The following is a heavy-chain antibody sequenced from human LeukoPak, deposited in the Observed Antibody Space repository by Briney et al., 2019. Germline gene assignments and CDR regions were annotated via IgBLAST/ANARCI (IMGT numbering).Heavy chain of an antibody. D-gene: IGHD1-26*01. V-gene: IGHV3-21*01. CDR1: GFTFSSYS. CDR2: ISSSSSYI. Sequence: GGSLRLSCAASGFTFSSYSMNWVRQAPGKGLEWVSSISSSSSYIYYADSVKGRFTISRDNAKNSLYLQMNSLRAEDTAVYYCARFGEWELPDYFDYWGQGTLVTVSS. CDR3: ARFGEWELPDYFDY. J-gene: IGHJ4*02.